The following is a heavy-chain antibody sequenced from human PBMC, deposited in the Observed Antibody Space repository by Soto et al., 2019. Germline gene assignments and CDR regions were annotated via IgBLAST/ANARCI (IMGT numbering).Heavy chain of an antibody. Sequence: ASVKVSCKASGYTFTSYGISWVRQAPGQGLEWMGWISAYNGNTNYARKLQGRVTMTTDTSTSTAYMELRSLRSDDTAVYYCERDQGSSSWLEDLYYYYGMDVWGQGTTVTVSS. J-gene: IGHJ6*02. CDR2: ISAYNGNT. V-gene: IGHV1-18*01. CDR3: ERDQGSSSWLEDLYYYYGMDV. D-gene: IGHD6-13*01. CDR1: GYTFTSYG.